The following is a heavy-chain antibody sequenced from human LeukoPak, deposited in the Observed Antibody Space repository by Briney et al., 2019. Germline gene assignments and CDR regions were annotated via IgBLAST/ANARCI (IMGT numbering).Heavy chain of an antibody. CDR2: INHSGST. Sequence: SETLSLTCAIYGGSFSGYYWSWIRQPPGKGLEWIGEINHSGSTNYNPSLKSRVTISVDTSKNQFSLKLSSVTAADTAVYFCAGHSWSHPHHYYYMDVWGKGTTVTVSS. D-gene: IGHD3-10*01. CDR3: AGHSWSHPHHYYYMDV. V-gene: IGHV4-34*01. J-gene: IGHJ6*03. CDR1: GGSFSGYY.